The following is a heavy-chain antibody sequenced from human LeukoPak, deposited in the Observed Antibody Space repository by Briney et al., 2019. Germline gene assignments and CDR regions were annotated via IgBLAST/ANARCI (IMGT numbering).Heavy chain of an antibody. CDR2: ISSNGGST. CDR3: ARGAVAGTAF. CDR1: AFTFSSYA. V-gene: IGHV3-64*01. J-gene: IGHJ4*02. D-gene: IGHD6-19*01. Sequence: GGSLRLSCAASAFTFSSYAMHCVRQAPGEGLEYVSAISSNGGSTYYANSVKGRFTISRDNSKNTLYLQMGSLRAEDMAVYYCARGAVAGTAFWGQGTLVTVSS.